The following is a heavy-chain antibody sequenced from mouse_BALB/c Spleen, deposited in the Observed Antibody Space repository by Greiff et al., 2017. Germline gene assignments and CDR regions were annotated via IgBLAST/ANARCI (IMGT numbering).Heavy chain of an antibody. D-gene: IGHD2-1*01. CDR2: ISSGGGNT. CDR1: GFTFSSYT. J-gene: IGHJ2*01. CDR3: ARYGNYYFDY. V-gene: IGHV5-9*03. Sequence: EVHLVESGGGLVKPGGSLKLSCAASGFTFSSYTMSWVRQTPEKRLEWVATISSGGGNTYYPDSVKGRFTISRDNAKNNLYLQMSSLRSEDTALYYCARYGNYYFDYWGQGTTLTVSS.